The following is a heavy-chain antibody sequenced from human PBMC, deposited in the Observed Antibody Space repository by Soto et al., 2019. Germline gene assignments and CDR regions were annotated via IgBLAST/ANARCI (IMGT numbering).Heavy chain of an antibody. V-gene: IGHV6-1*01. CDR3: ARDEQQLQISETSDAFDI. CDR2: TYYSSKWYN. D-gene: IGHD6-13*01. J-gene: IGHJ3*02. Sequence: PSHTLSLTYAIAGYSVSSNSAAWNCISQSPSRGLEWLGRTYYSSKWYNDYAVSVKSRITINPDTSKNQFSLQLNSVTPEDTAVYYCARDEQQLQISETSDAFDIWGQGTMVTVSS. CDR1: GYSVSSNSAA.